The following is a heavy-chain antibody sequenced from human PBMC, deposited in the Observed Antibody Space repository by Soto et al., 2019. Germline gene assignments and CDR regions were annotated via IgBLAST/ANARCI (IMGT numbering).Heavy chain of an antibody. D-gene: IGHD3-3*01. J-gene: IGHJ6*02. Sequence: PSETLSLTCTVSGGSVSSGSYYWSWIRQPPGKGLEWIGYIYYSGSTNYNPSLKSRVTISVDTSKNQFSLKLSSVTAADTAVYYCARESGDYDFWSGYPYYYYGMDVWGQGTTVTVSS. V-gene: IGHV4-61*01. CDR3: ARESGDYDFWSGYPYYYYGMDV. CDR1: GGSVSSGSYY. CDR2: IYYSGST.